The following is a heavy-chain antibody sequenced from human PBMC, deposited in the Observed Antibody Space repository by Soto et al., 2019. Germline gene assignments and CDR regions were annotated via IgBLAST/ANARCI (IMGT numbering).Heavy chain of an antibody. CDR1: GFTFISHW. CDR2: IKQDGSEK. CDR3: AFTVTTSAMDV. D-gene: IGHD4-17*01. V-gene: IGHV3-7*03. Sequence: GGSLRLSCVASGFTFISHWMTWVRQAPGKGLEWVANIKQDGSEKYYVDSVKGRFTISRDNAGNSLYLQMNSLRAEDTAVYYCAFTVTTSAMDVWGRGTTVTVSS. J-gene: IGHJ6*02.